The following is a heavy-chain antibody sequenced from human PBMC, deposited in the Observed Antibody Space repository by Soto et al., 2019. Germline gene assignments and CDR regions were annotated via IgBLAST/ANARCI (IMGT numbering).Heavy chain of an antibody. CDR3: ARDLGGLFGYYYGMDV. D-gene: IGHD3-16*01. J-gene: IGHJ6*02. Sequence: GGSLRLSCAASGFTFDDYGMSWVRQAPGKGLEWVSGINWNGGSTGYADSVKGRFTISRDNAKNSLYLQMNSLRAEDTALYYCARDLGGLFGYYYGMDVWGQGTTVTVSS. V-gene: IGHV3-20*04. CDR1: GFTFDDYG. CDR2: INWNGGST.